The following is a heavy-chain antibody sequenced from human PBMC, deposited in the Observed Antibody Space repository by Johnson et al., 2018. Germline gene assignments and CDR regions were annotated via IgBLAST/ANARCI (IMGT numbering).Heavy chain of an antibody. CDR2: INPSGGST. CDR1: GYTFTSYY. J-gene: IGHJ6*02. Sequence: QVQLVQSGAEVKKPGASVKVSCKASGYTFTSYYMHWVRQAPGQGLEWMGIINPSGGSTSYAQKFQGRVTMTRDTSTSTVYMELSSLRSEDTAVYYCARYYYGAGRSRGYYYGMDGWGQGTTVTVSS. CDR3: ARYYYGAGRSRGYYYGMDG. D-gene: IGHD3-10*01. V-gene: IGHV1-46*01.